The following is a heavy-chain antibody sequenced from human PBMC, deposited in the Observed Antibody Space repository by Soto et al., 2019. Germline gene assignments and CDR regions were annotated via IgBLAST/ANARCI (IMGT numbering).Heavy chain of an antibody. CDR3: AKGFGIQLWLPRDYYYYGMDV. CDR2: IYSGGST. D-gene: IGHD5-18*01. J-gene: IGHJ6*02. V-gene: IGHV3-53*04. Sequence: GGSMRLSCAASGFTVSSNYMSWVRQAPGKGLEWFSVIYSGGSTYYADSVKGRFTISRHNSKNTLYLQMNSLRAEDTAVYYCAKGFGIQLWLPRDYYYYGMDVWGQGTTVTVSS. CDR1: GFTVSSNY.